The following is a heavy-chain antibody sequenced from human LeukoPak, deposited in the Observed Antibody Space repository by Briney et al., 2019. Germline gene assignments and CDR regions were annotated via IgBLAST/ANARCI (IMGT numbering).Heavy chain of an antibody. CDR1: GGSFSNYA. CDR2: IIPSFGTA. V-gene: IGHV1-69*13. J-gene: IGHJ3*02. D-gene: IGHD3-10*01. Sequence: GSSVRVSCKASGGSFSNYAISWVRQAPGQGLEWMGGIIPSFGTAHYAQKFQGRVTITADESTTTAYMELSRLRSEDTAVYYCARARFGELGNGQYAFDIWGQGTMVTVSS. CDR3: ARARFGELGNGQYAFDI.